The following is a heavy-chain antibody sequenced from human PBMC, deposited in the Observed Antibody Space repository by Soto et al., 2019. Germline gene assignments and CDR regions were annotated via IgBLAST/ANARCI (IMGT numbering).Heavy chain of an antibody. CDR1: GFTFSSYA. V-gene: IGHV3-7*01. CDR3: ARDLGCSSGCDAFDI. Sequence: GSLRLSCAASGFTFSSYAMHWVRQAPGKRLEWVANIYQDGSDKYYVDSVKGRFTISRDNAKNSLYLQMNSLSAEDTAVYYCARDLGCSSGCDAFDIWGQGTMVTVSS. CDR2: IYQDGSDK. D-gene: IGHD6-19*01. J-gene: IGHJ3*02.